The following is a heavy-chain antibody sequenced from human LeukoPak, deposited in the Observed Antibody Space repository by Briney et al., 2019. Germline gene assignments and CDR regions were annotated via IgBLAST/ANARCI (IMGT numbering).Heavy chain of an antibody. Sequence: SETLSLTCTVSGGSISSYYWSWIRQPPGKGLEWIGYIYYSGSTNYNPSLKSRVTISVDTSKNQFSLKLSSVTAADTAVYYCARYLEPYYFDYWGQGTLVTVSS. D-gene: IGHD1-1*01. CDR1: GGSISSYY. CDR2: IYYSGST. J-gene: IGHJ4*02. CDR3: ARYLEPYYFDY. V-gene: IGHV4-59*01.